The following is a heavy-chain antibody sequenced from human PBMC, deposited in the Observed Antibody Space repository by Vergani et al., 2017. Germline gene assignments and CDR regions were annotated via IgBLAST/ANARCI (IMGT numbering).Heavy chain of an antibody. CDR2: INHSGST. V-gene: IGHV4-34*01. Sequence: QVQLQQRGAGLLKPSETLSLTCAVYGGSFSGYYWSWIRQPPGKGLEWIGEINHSGSTNYNPSLKSRVTISVDTSKNQFSLKLSSVTAADTAVYYCARGRRKWRYFDYWGQGTLVTVSS. CDR1: GGSFSGYY. CDR3: ARGRRKWRYFDY. D-gene: IGHD5-12*01. J-gene: IGHJ4*02.